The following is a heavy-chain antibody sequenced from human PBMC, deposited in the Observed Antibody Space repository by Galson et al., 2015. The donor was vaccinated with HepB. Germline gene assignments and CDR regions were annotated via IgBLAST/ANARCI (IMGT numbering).Heavy chain of an antibody. CDR3: ARRGYGGYAEYYYYGMDV. V-gene: IGHV1-69*13. J-gene: IGHJ6*02. Sequence: SVKVSCKASGGTFSSYAISWVRQAPGQGLEWMGGIIPIFGTANYAQKFQGRVTITADESTSTAYMELSSLRSEDTAVYYCARRGYGGYAEYYYYGMDVWGQGTTVTVSS. D-gene: IGHD5-12*01. CDR2: IIPIFGTA. CDR1: GGTFSSYA.